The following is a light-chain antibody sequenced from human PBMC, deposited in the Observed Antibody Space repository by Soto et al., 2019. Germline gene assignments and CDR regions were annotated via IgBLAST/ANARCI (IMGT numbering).Light chain of an antibody. CDR1: QSVSSN. Sequence: EIVMTQSPATLSVSPGERATLSCRASQSVSSNLAWYQQKPGQAPRLLIYGASTRATGIPARFSGSGSGTECTRTISSLQSEDFAVYYCQHYNNWPGAPTFGQGTKVEIK. V-gene: IGKV3-15*01. CDR3: QHYNNWPGAPT. CDR2: GAS. J-gene: IGKJ1*01.